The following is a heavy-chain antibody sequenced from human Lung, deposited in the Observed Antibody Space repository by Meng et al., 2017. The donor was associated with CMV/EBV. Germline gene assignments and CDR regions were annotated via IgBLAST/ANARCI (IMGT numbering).Heavy chain of an antibody. CDR1: GYTLTSYG. D-gene: IGHD2-15*01. Sequence: KASGYTLTSYGISWVRQAPGQGLEWMGWISAYNGNTNYAQKLQGRVTMTTDTSTSTAYMELRSLRSDDTAVYYCARVARGGYGNWFDPWGQGTLSPSPQ. CDR3: ARVARGGYGNWFDP. J-gene: IGHJ5*02. CDR2: ISAYNGNT. V-gene: IGHV1-18*01.